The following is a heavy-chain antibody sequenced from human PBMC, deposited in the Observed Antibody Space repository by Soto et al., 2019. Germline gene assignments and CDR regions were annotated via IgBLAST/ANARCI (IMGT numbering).Heavy chain of an antibody. CDR2: FSVYNGNT. CDR3: ARAPILSGVTIYEHYFGS. V-gene: IGHV1-18*04. CDR1: GNPFISYS. D-gene: IGHD3-3*01. Sequence: ASVKVSCKASGNPFISYSISWVRQAPGQGLEWMGRFSVYNGNTIYAQKFHDRLTVTTDTSTTTAYMELRSLTSDDTAVYYCARAPILSGVTIYEHYFGSWGQGTPVTVSS. J-gene: IGHJ4*02.